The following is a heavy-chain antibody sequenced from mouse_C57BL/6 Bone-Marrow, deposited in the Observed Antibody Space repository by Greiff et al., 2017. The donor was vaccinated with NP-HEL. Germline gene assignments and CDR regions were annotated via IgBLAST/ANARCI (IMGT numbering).Heavy chain of an antibody. D-gene: IGHD2-4*01. CDR2: IHPNSGST. V-gene: IGHV1-64*01. CDR1: GYTFTSYW. CDR3: ARSGRLRRGYFDV. J-gene: IGHJ1*03. Sequence: QVQLQQSGAELVKPGASVKLSCKASGYTFTSYWMHWVKQRPGQGLEWIGMIHPNSGSTNYNEKFKSKATLTVDKSSSTAYMQLSSLTSEDSAVYYCARSGRLRRGYFDVWGTGTTVTVSS.